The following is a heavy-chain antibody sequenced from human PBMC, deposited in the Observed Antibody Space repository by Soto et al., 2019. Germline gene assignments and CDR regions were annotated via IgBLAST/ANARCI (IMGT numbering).Heavy chain of an antibody. CDR2: ISSSSSYI. CDR3: ARDKYYDILTGYSPPLSCMDV. Sequence: GGSLRLSCAASGFTFSSYSMNWVRQAPGKGLEWVSSISSSSSYIYYADSVKGRFTISRDNAKNSLYLQMNSLRAEDTAVYYCARDKYYDILTGYSPPLSCMDVWGKGTTVTVSS. V-gene: IGHV3-21*01. CDR1: GFTFSSYS. D-gene: IGHD3-9*01. J-gene: IGHJ6*03.